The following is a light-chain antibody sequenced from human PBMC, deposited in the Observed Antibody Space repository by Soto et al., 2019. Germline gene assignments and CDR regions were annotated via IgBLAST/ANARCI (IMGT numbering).Light chain of an antibody. V-gene: IGKV3-20*01. CDR1: QSVGSS. J-gene: IGKJ1*01. CDR2: DSL. CDR3: QQYGSRPGT. Sequence: EIVLTQSPGSLSMSPGETATLSCRASQSVGSSVAWFQQKPGQAPRLLIYDSLSRPTGVPARFGGSGSGTDFTLTISRLEPEDFAVYYCQQYGSRPGTFGQGTKVDIK.